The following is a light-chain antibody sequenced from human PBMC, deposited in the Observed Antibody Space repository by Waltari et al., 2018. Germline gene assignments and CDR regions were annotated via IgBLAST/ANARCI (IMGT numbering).Light chain of an antibody. J-gene: IGKJ3*01. V-gene: IGKV1-12*01. Sequence: DIQMTQSPSPVSASVGDRVTLTFRASQDIGNRLAWYQQKPVKAPNLLIYGTSSLQTGVPSRFSGSGSGTEFTLTISSLQPEDFGTYYCQQGNSFPITFGPGTKVEIK. CDR1: QDIGNR. CDR3: QQGNSFPIT. CDR2: GTS.